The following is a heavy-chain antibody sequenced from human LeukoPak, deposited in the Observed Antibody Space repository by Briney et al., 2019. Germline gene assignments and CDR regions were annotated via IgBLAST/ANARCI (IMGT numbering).Heavy chain of an antibody. D-gene: IGHD3-9*01. Sequence: ASVKVSCKASGYTFTGYYMHWVRQAPGQGLEWMGWINPNSGGTNYAQKFQGRVTMTRDTSISTAYMELSRLRSDDTAVYYCATGCSNYYYYYYMDVWGKGTTVTVSS. V-gene: IGHV1-2*02. CDR1: GYTFTGYY. CDR3: ATGCSNYYYYYYMDV. J-gene: IGHJ6*03. CDR2: INPNSGGT.